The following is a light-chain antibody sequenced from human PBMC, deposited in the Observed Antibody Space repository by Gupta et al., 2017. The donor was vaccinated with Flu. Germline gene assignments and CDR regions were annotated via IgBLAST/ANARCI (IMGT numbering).Light chain of an antibody. CDR3: QQYGSSSPWT. V-gene: IGKV3-20*01. CDR2: GAS. J-gene: IGKJ1*01. Sequence: EIVLAQSPVTLSLSPGEGATLSCRASQSVNSYLAWYQQKPGQAPRLLIYGASTRAAGIPDRFSGSGSGTDFSLTIDKLEPEDFAMYFRQQYGSSSPWTFGQGTKVEVK. CDR1: QSVNSY.